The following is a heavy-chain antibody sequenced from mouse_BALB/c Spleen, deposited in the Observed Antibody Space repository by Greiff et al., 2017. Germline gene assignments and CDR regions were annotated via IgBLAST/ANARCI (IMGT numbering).Heavy chain of an antibody. Sequence: EVHLVESGGGLVQPGGSMKLSCVASGFTFSNYWMNWVRQSPEKGLEWVAEIRLKSNNYATHYAESVKGRFTISRDDSKSSVYLQMNNLRAEDTGIYYCTRLTGASYYFDYWGQGTTLTVSS. V-gene: IGHV6-6*02. CDR3: TRLTGASYYFDY. D-gene: IGHD4-1*01. CDR1: GFTFSNYW. CDR2: IRLKSNNYAT. J-gene: IGHJ2*01.